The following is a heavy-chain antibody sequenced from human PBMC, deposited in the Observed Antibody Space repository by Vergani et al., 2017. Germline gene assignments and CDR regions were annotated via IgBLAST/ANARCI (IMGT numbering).Heavy chain of an antibody. J-gene: IGHJ3*02. CDR3: ARDRGYSSGWYSAFDI. D-gene: IGHD6-19*01. Sequence: QLVESGGGLVQPGGSLRLSCAASGFTFDDYAMHWVRQAPGKGLEWVSGISWNSGSIGYADSVKGRFTISRDNAKNSLYLQMNSLRAEDTALYYCARDRGYSSGWYSAFDIWGRGTMVTVSS. CDR1: GFTFDDYA. CDR2: ISWNSGSI. V-gene: IGHV3-9*01.